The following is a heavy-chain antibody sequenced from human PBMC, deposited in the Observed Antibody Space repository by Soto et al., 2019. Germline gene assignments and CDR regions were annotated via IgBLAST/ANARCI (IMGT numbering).Heavy chain of an antibody. J-gene: IGHJ4*02. CDR1: GFTFSSYA. CDR2: ISGSGGST. D-gene: IGHD6-19*01. CDR3: ASRSSGWYFDY. Sequence: EVQLLESGGGLVQPGGSLRLSCAASGFTFSSYAMNWVLQGPGKGLEWVSVISGSGGSTYYADSVKGRFTISRDNSKNTLYLQMNSLRAEDTAVYYCASRSSGWYFDYWGQGTLVTVSS. V-gene: IGHV3-23*01.